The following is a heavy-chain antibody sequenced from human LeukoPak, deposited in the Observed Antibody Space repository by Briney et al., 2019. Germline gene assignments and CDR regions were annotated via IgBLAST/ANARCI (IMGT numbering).Heavy chain of an antibody. V-gene: IGHV3-53*01. CDR3: ARDVIAARLGYYYYYMDV. J-gene: IGHJ6*03. CDR1: GFTFSSYA. Sequence: PGGSLRLSCVASGFTFSSYAMSWVRQAPGKGLEWVSVIYSGGSTYYADSVKGRFTISRDNSKNTLYLQMNSLRAEDTAVCYCARDVIAARLGYYYYYMDVWGKGTTVTVSS. CDR2: IYSGGST. D-gene: IGHD6-6*01.